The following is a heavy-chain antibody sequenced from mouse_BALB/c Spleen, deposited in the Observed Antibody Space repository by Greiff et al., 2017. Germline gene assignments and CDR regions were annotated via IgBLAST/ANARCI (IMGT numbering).Heavy chain of an antibody. Sequence: VQLQQSGPELVKPGASVRISCKASGYTFTSYYIHWVKQRPGQGLEWIGWIYPGNVNTKYNEKFKGKATLTADKSSSTAYMQLSSLTSEDSAVYFCNYGYDGDYYAMDYWGQGTSVTVSS. D-gene: IGHD2-2*01. CDR2: IYPGNVNT. CDR1: GYTFTSYY. J-gene: IGHJ4*01. CDR3: NYGYDGDYYAMDY. V-gene: IGHV1S56*01.